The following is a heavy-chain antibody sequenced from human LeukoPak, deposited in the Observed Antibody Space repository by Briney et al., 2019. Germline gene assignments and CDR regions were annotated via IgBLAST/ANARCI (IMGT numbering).Heavy chain of an antibody. CDR3: AELGITMIGGV. CDR1: GFTFSTYN. D-gene: IGHD3-10*02. CDR2: ISSSSRST. J-gene: IGHJ6*04. V-gene: IGHV3-21*01. Sequence: GGSLRLSCAAFGFTFSTYNMNWVRQAPGKGLEWVSSISSSSRSTYYADSVKGRFTISRDNADNSLYLQMNSLRAEDTAVYYCAELGITMIGGVWGKGTTVTISS.